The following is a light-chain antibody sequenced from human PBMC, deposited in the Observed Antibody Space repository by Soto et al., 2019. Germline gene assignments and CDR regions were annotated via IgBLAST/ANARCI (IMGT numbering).Light chain of an antibody. J-gene: IGKJ3*01. CDR1: QDISNY. Sequence: DIQMTQSPSSLSASVGDRVTITCQASQDISNYLNWYRQKPGKAPKLLIYDASNLETGVPSRFSGSGSGKDFTFTISSLQPEDIATYYCQQYRNLPPTFGPGTKVEIK. V-gene: IGKV1-33*01. CDR3: QQYRNLPPT. CDR2: DAS.